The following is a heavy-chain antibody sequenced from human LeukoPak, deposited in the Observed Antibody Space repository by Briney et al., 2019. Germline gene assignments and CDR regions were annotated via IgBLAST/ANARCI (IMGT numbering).Heavy chain of an antibody. CDR3: ARDPNLYGSGSSTYNWFDP. CDR1: GYTFTSYG. D-gene: IGHD3-10*01. CDR2: ISAYNGST. V-gene: IGHV1-18*01. J-gene: IGHJ5*02. Sequence: ASVKVSCKASGYTFTSYGISWVRQAPGQGLEWMGWISAYNGSTNYAQKLQGRVTMTTDTSTSTAYMELRSLRSDATAVYYCARDPNLYGSGSSTYNWFDPWGQGTLVTVSS.